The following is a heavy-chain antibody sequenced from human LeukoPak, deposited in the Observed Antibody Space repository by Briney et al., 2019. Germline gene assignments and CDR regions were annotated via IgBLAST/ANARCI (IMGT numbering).Heavy chain of an antibody. CDR2: LYYSGSA. CDR3: ARKGSVTYSHFHY. Sequence: SETLSLTCTVSGGSIISYYWSWIRQPPGKGLEWIGYLYYSGSAKYNPSLKSRVTISVDTSENHFSLKLSSVTAADTAVYYCARKGSVTYSHFHYWGPGTLVTVSS. V-gene: IGHV4-59*01. D-gene: IGHD1-26*01. J-gene: IGHJ4*02. CDR1: GGSIISYY.